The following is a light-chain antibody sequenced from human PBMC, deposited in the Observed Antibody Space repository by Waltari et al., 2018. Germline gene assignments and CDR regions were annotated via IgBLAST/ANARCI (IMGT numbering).Light chain of an antibody. CDR2: KVS. V-gene: IGKV2-30*02. J-gene: IGKJ1*01. Sequence: DVVMTQSPLSLPVTLGQPASISFRSSQSLVHSDGNTYLNWFQQRQGQSPRRLIYKVSNRDSGVPDRFSGSGSGTDFTLKISRVEAEDVGVFYCMQATLWPWTFGQGTKVEIK. CDR1: QSLVHSDGNTY. CDR3: MQATLWPWT.